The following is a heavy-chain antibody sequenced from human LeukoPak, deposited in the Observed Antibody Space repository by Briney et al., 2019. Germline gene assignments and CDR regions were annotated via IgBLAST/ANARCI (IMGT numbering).Heavy chain of an antibody. V-gene: IGHV4-30-2*01. CDR2: IYHSGST. CDR3: ARDACSGGSCYFIN. CDR1: GGSISSGGYS. J-gene: IGHJ4*02. D-gene: IGHD2-15*01. Sequence: SQTLSLTCAVSGGSISSGGYSWSWIRQPPGKGLEWIGYIYHSGSTYYNPSLKSRVTISVDRSKNQFSLKLSSVTAADTAVYYCARDACSGGSCYFINWGQGTLVTVSS.